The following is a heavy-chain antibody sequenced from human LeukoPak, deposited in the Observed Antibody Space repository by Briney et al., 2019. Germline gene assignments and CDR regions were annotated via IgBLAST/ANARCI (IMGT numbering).Heavy chain of an antibody. J-gene: IGHJ4*02. D-gene: IGHD2-2*01. V-gene: IGHV3-30*03. Sequence: PGGSLRLSCAASGFTVSSNYMSWVRQAPGKGLEWVAVISYDGSNKYYADSVKGRFTISRDNSKNTLYLQMNSLRAEDTAVYYCAIGRPIVVVPAAPIWGQGTLVTVSS. CDR3: AIGRPIVVVPAAPI. CDR2: ISYDGSNK. CDR1: GFTVSSNY.